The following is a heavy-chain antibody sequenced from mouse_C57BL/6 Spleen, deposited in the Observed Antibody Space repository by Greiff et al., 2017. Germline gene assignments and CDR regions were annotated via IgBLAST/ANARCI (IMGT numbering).Heavy chain of an antibody. CDR1: GYTFTSYW. CDR3: ARAGGYYAGDY. V-gene: IGHV1-64*01. D-gene: IGHD2-3*01. CDR2: IPPNSGST. J-gene: IGHJ4*01. Sequence: QVQLQQSGAELVKPGASVKLSCKASGYTFTSYWMHWVKQRPGQGLEWIGMIPPNSGSTNYNEKFKSKATLTVDKSSSTAYMQLSSLTSEDSAVYYWARAGGYYAGDYGGQGTSVTVSS.